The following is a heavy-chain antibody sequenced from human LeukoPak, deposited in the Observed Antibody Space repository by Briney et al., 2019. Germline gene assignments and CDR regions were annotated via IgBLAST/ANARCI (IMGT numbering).Heavy chain of an antibody. D-gene: IGHD2-2*01. Sequence: SETLSLTCTVSGGSISSYYWSWIRQPAAKGLEWIGRIYTSGSTNYNPSLKSRVTMSADTSKNQFSLKLSSVTAADTAVYYCARDATDIVVVPAAIQYYYYMDVWGKGTTVTVSS. CDR3: ARDATDIVVVPAAIQYYYYMDV. CDR2: IYTSGST. CDR1: GGSISSYY. J-gene: IGHJ6*03. V-gene: IGHV4-4*07.